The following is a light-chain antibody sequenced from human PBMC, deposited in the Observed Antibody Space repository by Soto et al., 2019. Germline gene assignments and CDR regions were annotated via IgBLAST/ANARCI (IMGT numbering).Light chain of an antibody. CDR3: QQRSTWPLT. CDR2: DVS. J-gene: IGKJ4*01. V-gene: IGKV3-11*01. Sequence: EIVLTQSPATLSLSPGERATLSCRASQDITTYLAWYQQKPGQAPRLLIYDVSYRATGISARFSGSGSGTDFTLTISSLEPADFAVYYCQQRSTWPLTFGGGTTVEI. CDR1: QDITTY.